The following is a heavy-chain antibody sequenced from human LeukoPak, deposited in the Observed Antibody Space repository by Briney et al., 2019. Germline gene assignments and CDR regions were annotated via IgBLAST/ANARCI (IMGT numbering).Heavy chain of an antibody. D-gene: IGHD6-19*01. Sequence: GGALSRSCTASGFPFGYYAMSWVRPAPGKGGGWGGFIISKAYGGTTEYAASVKGRFTISRDDSNSIAYLQMTSLKTEDTAVYYCTRDPNGIAVAFFDYWGQGTLVTVSS. CDR2: IISKAYGGTT. J-gene: IGHJ4*02. V-gene: IGHV3-49*04. CDR3: TRDPNGIAVAFFDY. CDR1: GFPFGYYA.